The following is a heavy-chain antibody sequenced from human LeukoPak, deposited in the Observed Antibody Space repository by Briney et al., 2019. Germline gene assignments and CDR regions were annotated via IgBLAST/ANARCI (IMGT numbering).Heavy chain of an antibody. Sequence: PGGSLRLSCAAPGFTFSSYNMKWVRQAPGKGLGWVSSISSRSSYIFYADSVKGRFTISRDNAKKSLYLQMNSLRAEDTAVYYCASGVNYFDYWGQGTLVTVSS. D-gene: IGHD3-3*01. J-gene: IGHJ4*02. CDR3: ASGVNYFDY. CDR2: ISSRSSYI. CDR1: GFTFSSYN. V-gene: IGHV3-21*01.